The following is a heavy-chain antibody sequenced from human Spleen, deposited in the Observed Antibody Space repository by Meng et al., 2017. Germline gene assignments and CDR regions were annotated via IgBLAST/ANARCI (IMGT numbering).Heavy chain of an antibody. CDR1: GGSISSGGYY. CDR3: ARWDRSGSYQVY. V-gene: IGHV4-31*03. CDR2: IYYSGST. J-gene: IGHJ4*02. Sequence: QVQLQESGPGLVKPSQTLSLTCTVSGGSISSGGYYWSWIRQHPGKGLEWIGYIYYSGSTYYNPSLKSRLTISVDTSKNQFSLKLTSVTAADTAVYYCARWDRSGSYQVYWGQGTLVTVSS. D-gene: IGHD1-26*01.